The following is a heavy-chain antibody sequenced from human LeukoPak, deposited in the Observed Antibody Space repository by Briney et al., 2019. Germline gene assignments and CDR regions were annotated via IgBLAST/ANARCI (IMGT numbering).Heavy chain of an antibody. CDR1: GFTFSSYS. CDR2: ISSSSSYI. Sequence: PGGSLRLSCAASGFTFSSYSMNWVRQAPGKGLEWVSSISSSSSYIYYADSVKGRLTISRDNAKNSLYLQMNSLRAEDTAVYYCARLAAAGQDYWGQGTLVTVSS. CDR3: ARLAAAGQDY. D-gene: IGHD6-13*01. V-gene: IGHV3-21*01. J-gene: IGHJ4*02.